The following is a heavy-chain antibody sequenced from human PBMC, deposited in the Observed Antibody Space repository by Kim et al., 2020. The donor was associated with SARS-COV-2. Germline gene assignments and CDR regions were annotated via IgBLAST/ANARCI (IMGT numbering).Heavy chain of an antibody. CDR3: ARVVGAAGDAFVV. CDR2: INAGNGDT. CDR1: GYTFTSYA. V-gene: IGHV1-3*01. J-gene: IGHJ3*01. Sequence: ASVKVSCKASGYTFTSYAMHWVRQAPGQRLEWMGWINAGNGDTKYAQKFQGRVTITRDTSASTAYMELSSLRSDNTAVYYCARVVGAAGDAFVVWGKGQW. D-gene: IGHD2-15*01.